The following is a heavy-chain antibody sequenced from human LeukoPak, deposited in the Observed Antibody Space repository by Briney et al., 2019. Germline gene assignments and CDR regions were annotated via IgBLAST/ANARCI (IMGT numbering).Heavy chain of an antibody. CDR3: ARDWLTYYYDSSGPYFDY. Sequence: GRSLRLSCAASGFTFSSYAMHWVRQAPGKGLEWVVVISYDGSNKYYADSVKGRFTISRDNSKNTLYLQMNSLRAEDTAVYYCARDWLTYYYDSSGPYFDYWGQGTLVTVSS. J-gene: IGHJ4*02. D-gene: IGHD3-22*01. CDR2: ISYDGSNK. CDR1: GFTFSSYA. V-gene: IGHV3-30-3*01.